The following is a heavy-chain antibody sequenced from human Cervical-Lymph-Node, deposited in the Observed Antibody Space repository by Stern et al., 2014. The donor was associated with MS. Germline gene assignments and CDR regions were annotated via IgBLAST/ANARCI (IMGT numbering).Heavy chain of an antibody. Sequence: QMQLVQSGGEVKKPGASVKVSCKASGYNTTSYGFTWVRQAPGQGLEWMGWISVYNGNTKNAQKFQGRVTMTTDTSTSTAYMEVRSLRSDDTAVYYCATFISAAGTFNHWGQGTLVTVSS. V-gene: IGHV1-18*01. CDR1: GYNTTSYG. D-gene: IGHD6-13*01. CDR3: ATFISAAGTFNH. CDR2: ISVYNGNT. J-gene: IGHJ4*02.